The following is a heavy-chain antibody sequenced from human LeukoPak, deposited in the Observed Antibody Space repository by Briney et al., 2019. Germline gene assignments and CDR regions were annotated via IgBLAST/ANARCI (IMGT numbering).Heavy chain of an antibody. CDR3: AREQWFRWEY. D-gene: IGHD3-22*01. CDR2: IPNDDSVI. CDR1: GFSVSNYY. J-gene: IGHJ4*02. V-gene: IGHV3-11*01. Sequence: GGSLRLSCEASGFSVSNYYMVWVRQPPGKGLECISYIPNDDSVIYYADSVRGRLSVSRDSAKNSLFLQLNSLRAEDTAVYYCAREQWFRWEYWGQGILVTVSS.